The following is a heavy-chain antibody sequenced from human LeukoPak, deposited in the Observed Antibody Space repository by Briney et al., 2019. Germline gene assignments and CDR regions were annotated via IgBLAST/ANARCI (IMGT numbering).Heavy chain of an antibody. CDR2: INPNSGGT. V-gene: IGHV1-2*06. D-gene: IGHD4-17*01. CDR3: ARSYGDSNSFDY. CDR1: GYTFTGYY. Sequence: ASVKVSCKASGYTFTGYYMHWVRQAPGQGLEWMGRINPNSGGTNYAQKLQGRVTMTTDTSTSTAYMELRSLRSDDTAVYYCARSYGDSNSFDYWGQGTLVTVSS. J-gene: IGHJ4*02.